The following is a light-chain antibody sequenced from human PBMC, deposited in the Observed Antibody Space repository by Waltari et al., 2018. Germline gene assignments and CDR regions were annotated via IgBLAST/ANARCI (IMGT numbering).Light chain of an antibody. V-gene: IGKV4-1*01. Sequence: DIVMTQYPDSLAVSLGERATINCKSSQSVLYSSNNKNYLAWYQQKPGQPPKLLIYWASTRESGVPDLFSGSGSGTDFTLTISSLQAEDVAVYYCQQYYSTPLAFGQGTKVEIK. CDR2: WAS. CDR1: QSVLYSSNNKNY. CDR3: QQYYSTPLA. J-gene: IGKJ1*01.